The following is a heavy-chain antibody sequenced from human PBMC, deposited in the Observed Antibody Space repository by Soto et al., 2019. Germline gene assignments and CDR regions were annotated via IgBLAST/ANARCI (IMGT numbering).Heavy chain of an antibody. V-gene: IGHV4-59*01. J-gene: IGHJ6*02. CDR1: GGSISGYY. CDR3: ARDAEAAAGTGYYYGMDV. CDR2: IYYSGST. Sequence: PSETLSLTCTVSGGSISGYYWSWIRQPPGKGLEWIGYIYYSGSTNYNPSLKSRVTISVDTSKNQFSLKLSSVTAADTAVYYCARDAEAAAGTGYYYGMDVWGQGTTVTVSS. D-gene: IGHD6-13*01.